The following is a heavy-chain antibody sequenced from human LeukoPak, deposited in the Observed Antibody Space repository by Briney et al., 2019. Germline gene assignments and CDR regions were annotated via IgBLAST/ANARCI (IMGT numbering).Heavy chain of an antibody. J-gene: IGHJ4*02. Sequence: GGSLRLSCAASGFTFSSYWMSWVRQAPGKGLEWVANIKQDGSEKYYVDSVKGRFTISRDNAKNSLYLQMNSLRAEDTAVYYCARQGIRITMVRGVDYWGQGTLVTVSS. CDR3: ARQGIRITMVRGVDY. CDR2: IKQDGSEK. V-gene: IGHV3-7*01. D-gene: IGHD3-10*01. CDR1: GFTFSSYW.